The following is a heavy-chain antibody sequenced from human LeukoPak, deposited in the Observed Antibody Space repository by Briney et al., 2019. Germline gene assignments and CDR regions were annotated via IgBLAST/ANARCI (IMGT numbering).Heavy chain of an antibody. CDR3: ASLTGTLNEGYFDY. CDR1: GGTFSSYA. CDR2: IIPILGIA. Sequence: ASVKVSCKASGGTFSSYAISWVRQAPGQGLEWMGRIIPILGIANYAQKFQGRVTITADKSTSTAYMELSSLRSEDTAVYYCASLTGTLNEGYFDYWGQGTLVTVSS. V-gene: IGHV1-69*04. J-gene: IGHJ4*02. D-gene: IGHD1-1*01.